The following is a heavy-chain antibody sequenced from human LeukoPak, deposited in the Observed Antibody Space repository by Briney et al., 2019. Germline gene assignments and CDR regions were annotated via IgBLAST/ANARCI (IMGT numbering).Heavy chain of an antibody. Sequence: VASVKVSCKAFGYTFTSNYMHWVRQAPGQGPEWMGVISPSGGSTTYAQKFQGRVTLTRDMSTSTDYLELSSLRSEDTAVYYCAREGDGYNNYFDYWGQGILVTVSS. D-gene: IGHD5-24*01. V-gene: IGHV1-46*01. CDR1: GYTFTSNY. CDR3: AREGDGYNNYFDY. CDR2: ISPSGGST. J-gene: IGHJ4*02.